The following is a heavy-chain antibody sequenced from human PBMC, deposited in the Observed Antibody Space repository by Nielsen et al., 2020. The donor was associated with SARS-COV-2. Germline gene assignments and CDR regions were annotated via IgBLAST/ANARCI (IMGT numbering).Heavy chain of an antibody. CDR3: VKGLLLEQLLQFDQ. D-gene: IGHD1/OR15-1a*01. V-gene: IGHV3-43*01. CDR1: GFNFEGYA. CDR2: ISWHGHST. Sequence: GEPLTISCAASGFNFEGYAMHWVRQPPGKGLEWVSPISWHGHSTFYADSVKGRFTLSRDNSKNSLYLPMNSLRTEDTALYYCVKGLLLEQLLQFDQRGQGTLVTVSS. J-gene: IGHJ4*02.